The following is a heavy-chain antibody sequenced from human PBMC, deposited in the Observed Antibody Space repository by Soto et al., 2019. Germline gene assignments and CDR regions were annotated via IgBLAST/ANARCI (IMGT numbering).Heavy chain of an antibody. CDR2: MNPNSGNT. Sequence: ASVKVSCKASGYTFTSYDINWVRQATGQGLEWMGWMNPNSGNTGYAQKLQGRVTMTTDTSISTAYMELSSLRSEDTAVYYCARDLGAIYDILTGYGLDVWGQGTTVTVSS. CDR1: GYTFTSYD. V-gene: IGHV1-8*01. J-gene: IGHJ6*02. D-gene: IGHD3-9*01. CDR3: ARDLGAIYDILTGYGLDV.